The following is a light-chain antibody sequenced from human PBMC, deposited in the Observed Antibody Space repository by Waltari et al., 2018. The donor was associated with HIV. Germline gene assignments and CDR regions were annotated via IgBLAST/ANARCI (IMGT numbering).Light chain of an antibody. V-gene: IGLV2-23*02. CDR2: EVN. J-gene: IGLJ3*02. CDR1: SSDVGRYYL. CDR3: CSYAGSSTLV. Sequence: QSALTQPASVSGSPGQSITISCPGTSSDVGRYYLVSWYQQHPGKAPKLMIYEVNKRPAGVSNRFSGSKSGNTASLTISGLQAEDEADFYCCSYAGSSTLVFGGGTKLTVL.